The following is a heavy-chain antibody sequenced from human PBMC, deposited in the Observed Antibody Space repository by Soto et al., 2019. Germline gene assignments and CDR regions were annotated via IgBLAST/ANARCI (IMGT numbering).Heavy chain of an antibody. D-gene: IGHD6-19*01. CDR2: ISGSGGST. J-gene: IGHJ4*02. CDR3: DSAVAGTFH. Sequence: LRLSCAASGFTVSSNYMSWVRQAPGKGLEWVSAISGSGGSTYYADSVKGRFTISRDNSKNTLYLQMTSLRAEDTALYYCDSAVAGTFHWGQGTLVTVSS. CDR1: GFTVSSNY. V-gene: IGHV3-23*01.